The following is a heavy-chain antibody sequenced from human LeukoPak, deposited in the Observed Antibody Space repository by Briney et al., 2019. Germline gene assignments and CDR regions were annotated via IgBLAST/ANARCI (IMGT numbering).Heavy chain of an antibody. V-gene: IGHV4-31*03. CDR1: GGSVSRGGYY. Sequence: SKTLSLTCTVSGGSVSRGGYYWNWIRQHPGKGLEWIGFTSYSEGTYYNPSLMSRITISVDRSQNQFSLKMRDVTAADTAVYFCATADWESFYFDSWGQGALVAVSS. D-gene: IGHD1-26*01. CDR2: TSYSEGT. J-gene: IGHJ4*02. CDR3: ATADWESFYFDS.